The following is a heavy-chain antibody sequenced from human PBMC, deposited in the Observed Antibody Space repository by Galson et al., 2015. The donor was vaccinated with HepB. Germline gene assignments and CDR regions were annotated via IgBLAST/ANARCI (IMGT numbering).Heavy chain of an antibody. J-gene: IGHJ3*02. Sequence: PALVKPTQTLTLTCTFSGFSLSTSGVGVGWVRQPPGKALEWLAVIYWDDDKRYSPSLKSRLTITKDTSKNQVVLTMTNMDPVDTATYYCAHRTLSGGAFDIWGQGTMVTVSS. CDR3: AHRTLSGGAFDI. CDR1: GFSLSTSGVG. D-gene: IGHD1-26*01. V-gene: IGHV2-5*02. CDR2: IYWDDDK.